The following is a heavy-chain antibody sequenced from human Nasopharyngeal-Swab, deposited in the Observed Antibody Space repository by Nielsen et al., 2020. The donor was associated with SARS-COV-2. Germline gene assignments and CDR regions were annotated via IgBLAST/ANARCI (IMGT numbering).Heavy chain of an antibody. CDR1: GFTFSSYA. D-gene: IGHD3-16*01. Sequence: GGSLRLSCAASGFTFSSYAMSWVRQAPGKGLEWVSAISGSGGSTYYADSVKGRFTIARDNSKNTLYLQMNSLRAEDTGVDYWAKDYNAVGWGSNKIYYMDVWGKGTTVTVSS. V-gene: IGHV3-23*01. J-gene: IGHJ6*03. CDR2: ISGSGGST. CDR3: AKDYNAVGWGSNKIYYMDV.